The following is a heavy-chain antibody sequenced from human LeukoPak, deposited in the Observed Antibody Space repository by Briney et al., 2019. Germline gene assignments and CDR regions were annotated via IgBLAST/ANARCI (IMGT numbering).Heavy chain of an antibody. CDR1: GFTFSSYG. J-gene: IGHJ3*02. D-gene: IGHD1-14*01. Sequence: PGGSLRLSCAASGFTFSSYGIHWVRQVPGKGLEWLAFMRYGESDTHYTDSVKGRFTISRDNSKNTLYLQMNSLRAEDTAVYYCAGKPPVDDAFDIWGQGTMVTVSS. V-gene: IGHV3-30*02. CDR2: MRYGESDT. CDR3: AGKPPVDDAFDI.